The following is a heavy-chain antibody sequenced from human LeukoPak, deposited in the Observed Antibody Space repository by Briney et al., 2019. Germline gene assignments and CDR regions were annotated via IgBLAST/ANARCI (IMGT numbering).Heavy chain of an antibody. D-gene: IGHD6-19*01. CDR2: IIPILGLT. CDR3: ARGFGSSSAYVSDFDF. V-gene: IGHV1-69*04. Sequence: GASVKVSCKASGYTLTSYYMHWVRQAPGQGLEWMGRIIPILGLTNYAQKFQGRVTITADKSTSTAYMELSSLRSDDTAVYFCARGFGSSSAYVSDFDFWGQGTLVTVSS. J-gene: IGHJ4*02. CDR1: GYTLTSYY.